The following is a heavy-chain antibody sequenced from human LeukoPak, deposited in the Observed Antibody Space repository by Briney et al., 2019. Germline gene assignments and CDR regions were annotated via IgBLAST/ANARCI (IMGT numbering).Heavy chain of an antibody. D-gene: IGHD2-21*02. Sequence: SETLSLTCTVSGYSISSGYYWGWIRQPPGKGLEWIGSIYHSGSTYYNPSLKSRVTISVDTTKNQFSLKLSSVTAADTAVYYCAREKGAYCGGDCYSGGSNDYWGQGTLVTVSS. CDR2: IYHSGST. J-gene: IGHJ4*02. CDR1: GYSISSGYY. CDR3: AREKGAYCGGDCYSGGSNDY. V-gene: IGHV4-38-2*02.